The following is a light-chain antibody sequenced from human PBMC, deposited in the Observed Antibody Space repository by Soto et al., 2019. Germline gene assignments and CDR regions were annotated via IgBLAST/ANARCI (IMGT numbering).Light chain of an antibody. CDR2: GAS. Sequence: EIVLTQSPGTLSLSPGERATLSCRASQSVSNNYLAWYQQKPGQAPRLLIYGASTRATGIPDRFSGSGAGTEFTLTISSLQSEDFAVYYCLQYNNWPPWTFGQGTKVDIK. V-gene: IGKV3-15*01. J-gene: IGKJ1*01. CDR1: QSVSNN. CDR3: LQYNNWPPWT.